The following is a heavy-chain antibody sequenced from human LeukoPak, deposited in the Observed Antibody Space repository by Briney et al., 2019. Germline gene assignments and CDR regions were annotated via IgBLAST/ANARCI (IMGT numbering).Heavy chain of an antibody. Sequence: SETLSLTCAVYGGSFSGYYWSWIRQPPEKGLEWIGEINHSGSTNYNPSLKSRVTISVDTSKNQFSLKLSSVTAADTAVYYCARSDVEQQLVFDYWGQGTLVTVSS. J-gene: IGHJ4*02. CDR1: GGSFSGYY. CDR3: ARSDVEQQLVFDY. V-gene: IGHV4-34*01. CDR2: INHSGST. D-gene: IGHD6-13*01.